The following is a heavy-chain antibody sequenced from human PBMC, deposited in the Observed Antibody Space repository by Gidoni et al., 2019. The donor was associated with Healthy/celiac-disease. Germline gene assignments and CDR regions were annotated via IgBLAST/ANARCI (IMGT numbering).Heavy chain of an antibody. D-gene: IGHD3-22*01. CDR1: GFTFSSYG. Sequence: QVQLVESGGGVVQPGRSLRLSCAASGFTFSSYGMHWVRQAPGKGLEWVAVISYDGSNKYYADSVKGRFTISRDNSKNTLYLQMNSLRAEDTAVYYCAKEGDSSGYYYLGYYYYMDVWGKGTTVTVSS. J-gene: IGHJ6*03. CDR3: AKEGDSSGYYYLGYYYYMDV. V-gene: IGHV3-30*18. CDR2: ISYDGSNK.